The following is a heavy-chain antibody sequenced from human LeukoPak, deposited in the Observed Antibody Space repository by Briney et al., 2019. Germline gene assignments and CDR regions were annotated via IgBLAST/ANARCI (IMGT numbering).Heavy chain of an antibody. CDR2: ISGSGGNT. CDR1: GFGFSNYA. J-gene: IGHJ6*03. D-gene: IGHD7-27*01. CDR3: AKNIRQLGNYYYYMDV. Sequence: GGSLRLSCAASGFGFSNYAMTWVRQAPGKGLEWVSAISGSGGNTFSADSVKGRFTISRDNSKNTLFLQMNSLRAEDTAVYYCAKNIRQLGNYYYYMDVWGKGTTVTVSS. V-gene: IGHV3-23*01.